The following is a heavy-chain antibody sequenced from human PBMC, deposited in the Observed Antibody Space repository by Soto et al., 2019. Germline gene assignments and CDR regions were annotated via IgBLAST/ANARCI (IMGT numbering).Heavy chain of an antibody. Sequence: PGGSLRLSCAASGFTFSSYAMSWVRQAPGKGLEWVSAISGSGGSTYYADSVKGRFTISRYNSKNTLYLQMNSLRAEDTAVYYCAKQPTIVVVTATPPFFDYWGQGTLVTVSS. CDR3: AKQPTIVVVTATPPFFDY. J-gene: IGHJ4*02. V-gene: IGHV3-23*01. D-gene: IGHD2-21*02. CDR1: GFTFSSYA. CDR2: ISGSGGST.